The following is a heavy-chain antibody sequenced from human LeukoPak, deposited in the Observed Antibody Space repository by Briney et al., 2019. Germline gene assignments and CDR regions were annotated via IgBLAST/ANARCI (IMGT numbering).Heavy chain of an antibody. CDR3: ARTTLETQYFDR. CDR1: GFSLSSYY. Sequence: PGGSLRLSCAASGFSLSSYYMDWVRQGPGKGLVWVSRLKSDGSSTKYADSVKGRFTISRDDAKNTLYLQMTSLRVEDAAVYYCARTTLETQYFDRWGQGTLVTVSS. CDR2: LKSDGSST. J-gene: IGHJ4*02. V-gene: IGHV3-74*03. D-gene: IGHD1-1*01.